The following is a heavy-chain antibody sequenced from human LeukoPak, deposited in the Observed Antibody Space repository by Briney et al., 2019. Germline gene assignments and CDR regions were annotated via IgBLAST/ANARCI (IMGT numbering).Heavy chain of an antibody. Sequence: ASVKVSCKASGYTFTSFDINWVRQATGQGLEWMGWTNPNSGNTGSAQKFQGRVTMTRNTSISTAYMELSSLRSEDTAVYYCARKYSSGWKLSVFQHWGQGTLVTVSS. J-gene: IGHJ1*01. CDR2: TNPNSGNT. D-gene: IGHD6-19*01. CDR1: GYTFTSFD. V-gene: IGHV1-8*01. CDR3: ARKYSSGWKLSVFQH.